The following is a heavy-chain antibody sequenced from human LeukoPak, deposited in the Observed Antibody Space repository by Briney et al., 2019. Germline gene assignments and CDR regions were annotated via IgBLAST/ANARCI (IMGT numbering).Heavy chain of an antibody. V-gene: IGHV3-23*01. CDR3: ATVAGGSYYFDY. CDR1: GFTFTSYS. Sequence: GSLRLSCAASGFTFTSYSMSWVRQAPGKGLEWVSGTSDRGDYTYYADSVKGRFTISRDSSKNTLFLQMNSLRAEDTAVYYCATVAGGSYYFDYWGQGTLVTVSS. CDR2: TSDRGDYT. D-gene: IGHD6-6*01. J-gene: IGHJ4*02.